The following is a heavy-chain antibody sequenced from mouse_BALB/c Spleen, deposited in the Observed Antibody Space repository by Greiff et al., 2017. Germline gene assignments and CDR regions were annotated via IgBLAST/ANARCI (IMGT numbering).Heavy chain of an antibody. Sequence: DVMLVESGGGLVKPGGSLKLSCAASGFTFSSYTMSWVRQTPEKRLEWVATISSGGSYTYYPDSVKGRFTISRDNAKNTLYLQMSSLKSEDTAMYYCTRVLDGYYAMDYWGQGTSVTVSS. CDR1: GFTFSSYT. V-gene: IGHV5-6-4*01. CDR2: ISSGGSYT. CDR3: TRVLDGYYAMDY. J-gene: IGHJ4*01. D-gene: IGHD2-3*01.